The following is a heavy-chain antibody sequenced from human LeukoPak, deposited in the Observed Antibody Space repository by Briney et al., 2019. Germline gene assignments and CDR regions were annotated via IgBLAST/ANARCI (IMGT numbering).Heavy chain of an antibody. V-gene: IGHV3-7*01. CDR1: GFTFSSYW. D-gene: IGHD3-9*01. Sequence: PGGSLRLSCAASGFTFSSYWMTWVRQAPGKGLEWVAIIKKDGSAKYYVDSVRGRFTISRDNAENSLYLQMNSLRAEDTAVYYFLRDRTYYDILTGYYNPGAFDIWGQGTMVTVSS. CDR2: IKKDGSAK. J-gene: IGHJ3*02. CDR3: LRDRTYYDILTGYYNPGAFDI.